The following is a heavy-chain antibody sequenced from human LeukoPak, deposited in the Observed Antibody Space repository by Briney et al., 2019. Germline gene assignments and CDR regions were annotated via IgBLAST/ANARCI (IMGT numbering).Heavy chain of an antibody. CDR1: GFTFITYT. CDR3: ARDHQWTFDI. V-gene: IGHV3-66*01. CDR2: IYSGGST. J-gene: IGHJ3*02. D-gene: IGHD6-19*01. Sequence: GRSLRLSCAASGFTFITYTMHWVRQAPGKGLEWVSVIYSGGSTYYADSVKGRFTISRDNSKNTLYLQMNSLRAEDTAVYYCARDHQWTFDIWGRGTMVTVSS.